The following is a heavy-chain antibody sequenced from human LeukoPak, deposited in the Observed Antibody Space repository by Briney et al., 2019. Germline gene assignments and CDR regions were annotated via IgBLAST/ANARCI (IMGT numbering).Heavy chain of an antibody. J-gene: IGHJ4*02. Sequence: ASVKVSCKASGYTLTRYRLKWMEIINPSGGSTSYAQKFQGRVTMTRDTSTSTVYMELSSLRSEDTAVYYCARVSSYSSSTPNFDYWGQGTLVTVSS. CDR2: INPSGGST. CDR3: ARVSSYSSSTPNFDY. CDR1: GYTLTRY. V-gene: IGHV1-46*01. D-gene: IGHD6-6*01.